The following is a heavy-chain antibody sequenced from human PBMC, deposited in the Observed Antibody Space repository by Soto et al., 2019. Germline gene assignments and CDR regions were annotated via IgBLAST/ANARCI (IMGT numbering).Heavy chain of an antibody. CDR2: IIPIFGTT. J-gene: IGHJ6*02. V-gene: IGHV1-69*13. Sequence: SVKVSCKASGGTFSSYTMSWVRQAPGQGLEWMGGIIPIFGTTTYAHKFQGRVTITADESTSTVYMELSSLRGEDTAVYYCARGALNTLDYYYGMDVWGQGTTVTVSS. D-gene: IGHD2-15*01. CDR3: ARGALNTLDYYYGMDV. CDR1: GGTFSSYT.